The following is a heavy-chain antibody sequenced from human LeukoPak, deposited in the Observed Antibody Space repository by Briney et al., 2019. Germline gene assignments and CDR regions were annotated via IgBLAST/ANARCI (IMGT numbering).Heavy chain of an antibody. CDR3: ASRAHVGVPDTPQQHFDY. J-gene: IGHJ4*02. D-gene: IGHD2-21*01. V-gene: IGHV4-39*01. Sequence: SETLSLTCTVSGGSISSSSYYWGWIRQPPGKGLECIGSIYYSGSTYYNPSLKRRVTISVDTSKNQFSLKQSSVTAADTAVYYCASRAHVGVPDTPQQHFDYWGQGRLVTVSS. CDR2: IYYSGST. CDR1: GGSISSSSYY.